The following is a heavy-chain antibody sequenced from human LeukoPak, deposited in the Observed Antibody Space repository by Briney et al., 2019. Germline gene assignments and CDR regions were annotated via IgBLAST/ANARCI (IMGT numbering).Heavy chain of an antibody. CDR3: ARERKQRDIAVVVAARYYFDY. V-gene: IGHV4-34*01. CDR2: IDHSGST. J-gene: IGHJ4*02. D-gene: IGHD2-15*01. CDR1: GESFSGYY. Sequence: SETLSLTCAVYGESFSGYYWSWIRQPPGKGLEWIGEIDHSGSTNYNPSLKSRVTISVDTSKNQFSLKLSSVTAADTAVYYCARERKQRDIAVVVAARYYFDYWGQGTLVTVSS.